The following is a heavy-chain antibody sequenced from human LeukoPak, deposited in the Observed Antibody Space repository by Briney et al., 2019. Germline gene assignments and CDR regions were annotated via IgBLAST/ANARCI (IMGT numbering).Heavy chain of an antibody. D-gene: IGHD3-10*01. CDR3: ARAVRARGVIRLDY. V-gene: IGHV1-69*06. CDR1: GGTFSSYA. CDR2: IIPIFGTA. Sequence: SVKVSCKASGGTFSSYAISWVRQAPGQGLEWMGGIIPIFGTANYAQKFQGRVTITADKSTSTAYMELSSLRSEDTAVYYCARAVRARGVIRLDYWGQGTLVTVSS. J-gene: IGHJ4*02.